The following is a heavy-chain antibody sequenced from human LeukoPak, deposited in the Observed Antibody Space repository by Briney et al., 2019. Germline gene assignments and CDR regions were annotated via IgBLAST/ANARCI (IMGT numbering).Heavy chain of an antibody. CDR1: GFTFSNYA. V-gene: IGHV3-30*04. CDR3: AGESFDI. Sequence: RGSLRLSCAASGFTFSNYAMDWVRQAPGKGLEWVAVISKDGSMKYYADSVQGRFTVSRDNSENTLHLQMNSLKTEDTAVYYCAGESFDIWGQGTMVTVSS. CDR2: ISKDGSMK. J-gene: IGHJ3*02.